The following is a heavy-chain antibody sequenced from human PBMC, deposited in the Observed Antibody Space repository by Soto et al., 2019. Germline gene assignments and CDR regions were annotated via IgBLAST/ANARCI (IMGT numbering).Heavy chain of an antibody. J-gene: IGHJ4*02. D-gene: IGHD3-10*01. V-gene: IGHV2-26*01. CDR3: ARIRVTMVRGVITFDY. CDR2: IFSNDEK. Sequence: SGPTLVNPTETLTLTCTVSGFSLSNARMGVSWIRQPPGKALEWLAHIFSNDEKSYSTSLKSRLTISKDTSKSQVVLTMTNMDPVDTATYYCARIRVTMVRGVITFDYWGQGTLVTVSS. CDR1: GFSLSNARMG.